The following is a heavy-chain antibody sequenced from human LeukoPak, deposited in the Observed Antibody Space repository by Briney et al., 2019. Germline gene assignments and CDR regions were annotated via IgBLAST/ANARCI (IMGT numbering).Heavy chain of an antibody. J-gene: IGHJ4*02. CDR3: AKDSAVVTRYFDY. CDR1: GFTFSSYG. CDR2: IRYDGSNK. D-gene: IGHD4-23*01. V-gene: IGHV3-30*02. Sequence: GGSLRLSCAASGFTFSSYGMHWVRQAPGKGLEWVAFIRYDGSNKYYADSVKGRFTISRDNSKNTLYLQMNSLRAEDTAVYYCAKDSAVVTRYFDYWGQGTLVTVSS.